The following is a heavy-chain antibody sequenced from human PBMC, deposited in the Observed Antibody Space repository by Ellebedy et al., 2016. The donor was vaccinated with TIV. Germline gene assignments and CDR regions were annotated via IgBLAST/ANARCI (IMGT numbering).Heavy chain of an antibody. CDR3: AKRPGGTLS. J-gene: IGHJ4*02. Sequence: PGGSLRLSCEASGFSFDIYSMHRVRQAPGKGLEWVSSISASGGSTFYTDSVKGRFTISRDNSKSTLYLEMNSLRGDDTAVYYCAKRPGGTLSWGQGTLVTVSS. V-gene: IGHV3-23*01. CDR2: ISASGGST. D-gene: IGHD1-26*01. CDR1: GFSFDIYS.